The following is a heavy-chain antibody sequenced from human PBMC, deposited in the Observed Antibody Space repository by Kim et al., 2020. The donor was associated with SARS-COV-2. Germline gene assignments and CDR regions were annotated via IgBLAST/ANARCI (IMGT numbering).Heavy chain of an antibody. Sequence: SETLSLTCAVYGGSFSGYYWSWIRQPPGKGLEWIGEINHSGSTNYNPSLKSRVTISVDTSKNQFSLKLSSVTAADTAVYYCARGPSRYQLPTTLLFDPWG. CDR3: ARGPSRYQLPTTLLFDP. J-gene: IGHJ5*02. D-gene: IGHD2-2*01. CDR1: GGSFSGYY. CDR2: INHSGST. V-gene: IGHV4-34*01.